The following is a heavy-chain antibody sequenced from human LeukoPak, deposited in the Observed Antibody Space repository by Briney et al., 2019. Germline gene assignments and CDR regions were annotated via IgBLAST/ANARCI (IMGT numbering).Heavy chain of an antibody. D-gene: IGHD5-18*01. CDR1: GFSVSNYW. Sequence: AGGSLRLSCAASGFSVSNYWMSWVRQAPGKGLEWVANIKEDGSEKNYADSVKGRFTISRDNAKNSLYLQMNSLRAEDTAVYYCARGYTCGYWGQGTLVIVSS. V-gene: IGHV3-7*04. CDR3: ARGYTCGY. CDR2: IKEDGSEK. J-gene: IGHJ4*02.